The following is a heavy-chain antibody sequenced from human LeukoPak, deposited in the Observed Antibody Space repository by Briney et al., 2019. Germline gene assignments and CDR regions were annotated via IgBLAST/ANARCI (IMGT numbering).Heavy chain of an antibody. CDR3: AKTYYDFWSGYYPIDY. Sequence: GGSLRLSCAASGFTFRNYGMIWVRQAPGKGVEWVSGISGSGDTTNYADSVKGRFTISRDNSKNTLYLQMNSLRAEDTAVYYCAKTYYDFWSGYYPIDYWGQGTLVTVSS. CDR2: ISGSGDTT. D-gene: IGHD3-3*01. J-gene: IGHJ4*02. CDR1: GFTFRNYG. V-gene: IGHV3-23*01.